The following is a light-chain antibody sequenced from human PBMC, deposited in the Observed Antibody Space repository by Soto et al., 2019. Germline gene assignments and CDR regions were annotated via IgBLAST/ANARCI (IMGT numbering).Light chain of an antibody. J-gene: IGKJ4*01. CDR1: QSVSSY. CDR2: DAF. Sequence: PGERATLSCRASQSVSSYFAWYQQKPGQAPRLLIYDAFKRATGIPARFSGSGSGTDFTLTISSLEPEDFAVYYCQQRSNWPLTFGGGTKVEVK. V-gene: IGKV3-11*01. CDR3: QQRSNWPLT.